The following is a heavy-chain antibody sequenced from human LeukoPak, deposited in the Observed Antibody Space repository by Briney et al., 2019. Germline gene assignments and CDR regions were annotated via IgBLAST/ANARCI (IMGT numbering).Heavy chain of an antibody. CDR1: GDRSTSSW. CDR3: ARGRPMDY. J-gene: IGHJ4*02. D-gene: IGHD2-2*01. V-gene: IGHV5-51*01. CDR2: IYPGDSDT. Sequence: GGPLNFSCKGFGDRSTSSWSAWVGQMPGKGLEWMGIIYPGDSDTRYRPSFQGQVTISADKSIGTVYLQWNSLKASDTAMYYCARGRPMDYWGQGTLVTVSS.